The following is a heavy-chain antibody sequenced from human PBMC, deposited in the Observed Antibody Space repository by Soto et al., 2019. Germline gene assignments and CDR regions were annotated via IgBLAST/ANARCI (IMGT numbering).Heavy chain of an antibody. J-gene: IGHJ5*02. CDR1: GGSISGGDYY. CDR2: IDYSGST. D-gene: IGHD3-16*01. V-gene: IGHV4-30-4*01. Sequence: QVQLQESGPGLVKPSQTLSLTCTVSGGSISGGDYYWSWIRQPPGKGLGWLGYIDYSGSTYYKPSLKSRVTISVDTSKNQFSLKLSSVTAADTAVYYFARDRWDYAGSWGQGTLVTVSS. CDR3: ARDRWDYAGS.